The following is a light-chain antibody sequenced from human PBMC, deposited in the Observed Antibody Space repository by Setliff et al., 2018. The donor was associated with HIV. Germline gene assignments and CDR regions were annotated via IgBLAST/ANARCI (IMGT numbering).Light chain of an antibody. Sequence: QSALTQPASVSGSPGQSVTIPCTGTSSDVGGYNFVSWYQQHPGKAPKLMIYDVSNRPSGVSNRFSGSKSGNTASLTISGLQAEDEADYYCSSYAGSSTQVLGTGTKVTVL. J-gene: IGLJ1*01. V-gene: IGLV2-14*03. CDR2: DVS. CDR1: SSDVGGYNF. CDR3: SSYAGSSTQV.